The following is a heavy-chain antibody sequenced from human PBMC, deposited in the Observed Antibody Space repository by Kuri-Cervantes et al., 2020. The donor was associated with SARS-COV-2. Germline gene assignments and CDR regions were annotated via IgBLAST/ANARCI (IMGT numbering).Heavy chain of an antibody. CDR1: GGSIISSDYY. D-gene: IGHD3-22*01. V-gene: IGHV4-39*01. CDR3: ATHPKELRIVVVNWFDP. J-gene: IGHJ5*02. Sequence: GSLRLSCTVSGGSIISSDYYWAWVRQSPGKGLEWIGTIYYSGVTYYSPSLKSRVTISVDTSKNQFSLNLRSVTVADTGVYYCATHPKELRIVVVNWFDPWGPGTPVTVSS. CDR2: IYYSGVT.